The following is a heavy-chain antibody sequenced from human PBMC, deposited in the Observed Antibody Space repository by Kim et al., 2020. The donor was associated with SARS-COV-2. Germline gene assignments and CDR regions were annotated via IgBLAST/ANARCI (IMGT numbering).Heavy chain of an antibody. Sequence: SETLSLTCTVSGGSISSGSYYWSWIRQPAGKGLEWIGRIYTSGSTNYNPSLKSRVTISVDTSKNQFSLKLSSVTAADTAVYYCASSVRGVTLDYWGQGTLVTVSS. D-gene: IGHD3-10*01. CDR3: ASSVRGVTLDY. CDR1: GGSISSGSYY. J-gene: IGHJ4*02. CDR2: IYTSGST. V-gene: IGHV4-61*02.